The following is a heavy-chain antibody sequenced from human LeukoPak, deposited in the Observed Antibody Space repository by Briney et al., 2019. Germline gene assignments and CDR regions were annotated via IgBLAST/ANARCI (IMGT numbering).Heavy chain of an antibody. J-gene: IGHJ4*02. CDR2: ISSSSSTI. V-gene: IGHV3-48*04. CDR3: ARDRSGGGSSRGIDY. D-gene: IGHD2-15*01. CDR1: GFTFSSYS. Sequence: GGSLRLSCAASGFTFSSYSMNWVRQAPGKGLEWVSYISSSSSTIYYADSVKGRFTISRDNAKDSLYLQMNSLRAEDTAVYYCARDRSGGGSSRGIDYWGQGTLVTVSS.